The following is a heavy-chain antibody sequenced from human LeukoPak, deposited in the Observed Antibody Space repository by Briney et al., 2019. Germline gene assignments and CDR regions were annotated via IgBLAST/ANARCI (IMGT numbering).Heavy chain of an antibody. CDR2: IYPHDSDI. V-gene: IGHV5-51*01. CDR3: ARQSFTMVRGEGFDP. D-gene: IGHD3-10*01. J-gene: IGHJ5*02. CDR1: GYSFTSYW. Sequence: RGESLKISCKGSGYSFTSYWIAWVRQMPGKGLEWMGIIYPHDSDIRYNPPFQGQVTISADKSISTAYLQWSSLKASDTAMYYCARQSFTMVRGEGFDPWGQGTLVTVSS.